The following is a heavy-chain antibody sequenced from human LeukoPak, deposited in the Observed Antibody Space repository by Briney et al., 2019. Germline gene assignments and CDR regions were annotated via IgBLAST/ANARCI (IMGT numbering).Heavy chain of an antibody. Sequence: GRSLRLSCAAAGFTFSSYSMNWVRQAPGKGLEWVSYVSSSSSTIYYADSVKGRFTISRDNAKNSLYLQMNSLRAEDTAVYYCARRGSNWSFDYWGQGTPVTVSS. CDR3: ARRGSNWSFDY. V-gene: IGHV3-48*04. J-gene: IGHJ4*02. CDR1: GFTFSSYS. D-gene: IGHD4-11*01. CDR2: VSSSSSTI.